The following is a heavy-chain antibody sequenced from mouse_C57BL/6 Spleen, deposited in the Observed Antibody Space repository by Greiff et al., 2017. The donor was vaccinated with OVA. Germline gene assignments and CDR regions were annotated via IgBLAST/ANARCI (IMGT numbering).Heavy chain of an antibody. CDR3: ERVGDGSRTFDN. J-gene: IGHJ2*01. CDR1: GYSFTSYD. Sequence: VQLQQSGPELVKPGASVKLSCKASGYSFTSYDINWAKQRPGQGLEWIGWIYPRDGRTKYNEKFKGKTTLTVDTSSSAAYMELHSLTSEDSAVYFCERVGDGSRTFDNWGQGTTLKVSS. V-gene: IGHV1-85*01. CDR2: IYPRDGRT. D-gene: IGHD1-1*01.